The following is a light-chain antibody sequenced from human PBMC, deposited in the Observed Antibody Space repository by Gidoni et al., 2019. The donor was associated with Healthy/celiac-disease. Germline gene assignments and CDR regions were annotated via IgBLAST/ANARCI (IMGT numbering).Light chain of an antibody. CDR3: QAWDSSTVVV. CDR1: KLGDKY. CDR2: QDS. Sequence: SVSVSPGQTASITCSGDKLGDKYACWYQQKPGQSPVLVIYQDSKRPSGIPERFSGSNSGNTATLTISGTQAMDEADYYCQAWDSSTVVVFSGGTKLTVL. J-gene: IGLJ2*01. V-gene: IGLV3-1*01.